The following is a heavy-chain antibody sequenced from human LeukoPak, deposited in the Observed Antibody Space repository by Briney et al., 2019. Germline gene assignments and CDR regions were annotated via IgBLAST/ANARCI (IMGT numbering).Heavy chain of an antibody. CDR2: IYYSGST. CDR1: GGSMSSSY. D-gene: IGHD6-19*01. V-gene: IGHV4-59*01. Sequence: SETLSLTCIVSGGSMSSSYWTWIRQPPGKGLECIGFIYYSGSTTYNPSLGSRVAISIDTSKNQFSLRLSSVTAADTAVYYCARGGWSVDYWGQGTLVTVSS. CDR3: ARGGWSVDY. J-gene: IGHJ4*01.